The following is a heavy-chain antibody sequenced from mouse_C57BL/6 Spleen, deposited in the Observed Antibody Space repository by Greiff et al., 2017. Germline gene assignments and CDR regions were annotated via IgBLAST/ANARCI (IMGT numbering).Heavy chain of an antibody. CDR3: ERRHYGSSSFDY. CDR1: GYTFTSYW. D-gene: IGHD1-1*01. CDR2: INPSNGGT. V-gene: IGHV1-53*01. Sequence: QVQLQQPGTELVKPGASVKLSCKASGYTFTSYWMHWVKQRPGQGLEWIGNINPSNGGTNYNEQFKSKATLTVDKSSSTAYMQLSRLTSEDSAVYYAERRHYGSSSFDYWGQGTTLTVSS. J-gene: IGHJ2*01.